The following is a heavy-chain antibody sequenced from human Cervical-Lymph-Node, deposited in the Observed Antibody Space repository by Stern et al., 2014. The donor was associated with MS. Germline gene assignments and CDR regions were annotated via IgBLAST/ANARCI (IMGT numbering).Heavy chain of an antibody. V-gene: IGHV1-69*06. Sequence: VQLVQSGAEVKKPGSSVKVSCKASGGTFSTFSINWVRQVPGQSLEWMGGIIPIFDTPNFAQKFQGRVTITADSSTSTVYMALNSLRFDDTAVYYCVLPSTVTTAAFDVWGRGKMVTVSS. J-gene: IGHJ3*01. CDR1: GGTFSTFS. CDR2: IIPIFDTP. D-gene: IGHD4-11*01. CDR3: VLPSTVTTAAFDV.